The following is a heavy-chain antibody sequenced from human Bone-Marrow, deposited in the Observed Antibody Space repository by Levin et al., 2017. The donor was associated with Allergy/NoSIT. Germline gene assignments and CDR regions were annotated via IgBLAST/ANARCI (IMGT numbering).Heavy chain of an antibody. J-gene: IGHJ3*02. CDR3: AKDRGYCSGGRCYSDPIPDVFDI. CDR1: GFTFSSYA. V-gene: IGHV3-23*01. CDR2: ITGSGGST. Sequence: GGSLRLSCAASGFTFSSYAMSWVRQAPGKGLEWVSLITGSGGSTYYADSVKGRFTISRDNTKNTLYLQMNSLRADDAAIYFCAKDRGYCSGGRCYSDPIPDVFDIWGQGTMVTVSS. D-gene: IGHD2-15*01.